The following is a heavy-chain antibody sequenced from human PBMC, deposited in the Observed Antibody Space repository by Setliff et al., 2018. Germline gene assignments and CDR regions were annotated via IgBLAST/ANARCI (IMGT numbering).Heavy chain of an antibody. V-gene: IGHV1-18*01. D-gene: IGHD2-15*01. CDR3: ARDLVGYCSGGSCYDWDY. CDR2: ISAYNGNT. J-gene: IGHJ4*02. Sequence: VASVKVSCKASGYTFTSYGISWVRQAPGQGLEWMGWISAYNGNTNYAQKLQGRVTMTTDTSTSTAYMELRSLRSDDTAVYYCARDLVGYCSGGSCYDWDYWGQGTQVTVS. CDR1: GYTFTSYG.